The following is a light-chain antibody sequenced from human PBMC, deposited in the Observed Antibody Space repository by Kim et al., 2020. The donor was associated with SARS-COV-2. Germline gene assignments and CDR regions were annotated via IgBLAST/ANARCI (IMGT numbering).Light chain of an antibody. V-gene: IGLV3-19*01. J-gene: IGLJ2*01. Sequence: SSELTQDPAVSVALGQTVRITCQGDSLRNYYASWYQQKPGQAPVLVIYPANSRPSGIPDRFSGSNSGNTASLTTTGAQAEDEADYYCNSRDSSAHHVVFGGGTQLTVL. CDR3: NSRDSSAHHVV. CDR1: SLRNYY. CDR2: PAN.